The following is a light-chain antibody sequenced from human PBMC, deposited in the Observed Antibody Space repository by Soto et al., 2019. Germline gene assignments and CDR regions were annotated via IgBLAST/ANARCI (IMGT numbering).Light chain of an antibody. J-gene: IGLJ2*01. Sequence: QCVLTQAPSGSGTPGQRVTISCSGSSSNIGSNTVNWYQQLPGTAPKLLIYSNNQRPSGVPDRFSGSKSGTSASLAISGLQSEDEADYYCAAWDDSLNGVVFGGGTKLTVL. V-gene: IGLV1-44*01. CDR2: SNN. CDR3: AAWDDSLNGVV. CDR1: SSNIGSNT.